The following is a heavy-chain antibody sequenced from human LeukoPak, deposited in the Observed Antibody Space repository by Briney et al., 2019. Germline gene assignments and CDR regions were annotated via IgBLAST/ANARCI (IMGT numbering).Heavy chain of an antibody. Sequence: GGSLRLSCAASGFTFSGYAMSWVRQAPGKGLEWVSAISGSGGSTYYADSVKGRFTISRDNSKNTLYLQMNSLRAEDTAVYYCATAYSSSWYYFDYWGQGTLVTVSS. D-gene: IGHD6-13*01. J-gene: IGHJ4*02. CDR2: ISGSGGST. CDR1: GFTFSGYA. CDR3: ATAYSSSWYYFDY. V-gene: IGHV3-23*01.